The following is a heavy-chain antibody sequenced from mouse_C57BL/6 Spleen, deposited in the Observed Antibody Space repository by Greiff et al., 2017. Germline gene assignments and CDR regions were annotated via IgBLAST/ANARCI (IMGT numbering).Heavy chain of an antibody. Sequence: EVQLQQSGPELVKPGASVTIPCKASGYTFTDYNMDWVKQSHGKSLEWIGDINPNNGGTIYNQKFKGKATLTVDKSSSTAYMELRSLTSEDTAVYYCARGDGNFAMDYWGQGTSVTVSS. J-gene: IGHJ4*01. CDR2: INPNNGGT. CDR1: GYTFTDYN. D-gene: IGHD2-1*01. V-gene: IGHV1-18*01. CDR3: ARGDGNFAMDY.